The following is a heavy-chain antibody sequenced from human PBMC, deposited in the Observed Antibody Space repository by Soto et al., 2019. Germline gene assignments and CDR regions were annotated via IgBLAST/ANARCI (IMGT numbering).Heavy chain of an antibody. Sequence: QVTLKESGPVLVKPTETLTLTCTVSGFSLRNARMGVSWIRQPPGKALEWLAHILSSDEKSYNTSLKGRLTLSQETSKSQVVLTMTNMDPVDTATYFCARMLAVNYYYYYVDVWGEGTTVTVSS. J-gene: IGHJ6*03. D-gene: IGHD3-22*01. CDR2: ILSSDEK. CDR3: ARMLAVNYYYYYVDV. V-gene: IGHV2-26*01. CDR1: GFSLRNARMG.